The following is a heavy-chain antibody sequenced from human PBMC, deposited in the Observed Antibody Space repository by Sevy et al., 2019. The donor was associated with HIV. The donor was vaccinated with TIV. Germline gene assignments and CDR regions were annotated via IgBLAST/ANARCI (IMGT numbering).Heavy chain of an antibody. D-gene: IGHD3-10*01. CDR1: GFTVSSNY. CDR2: IYSGGST. J-gene: IGHJ6*02. CDR3: ARAPWYYYGSGSYYYGMDV. Sequence: GGSLRLSCAASGFTVSSNYMSWVRQAPGKGLEWVSVIYSGGSTYYADSVKGRFTISRDNSKNTLYLQMNSLRAEDTAVYYCARAPWYYYGSGSYYYGMDVWGRGTTVTVSS. V-gene: IGHV3-53*01.